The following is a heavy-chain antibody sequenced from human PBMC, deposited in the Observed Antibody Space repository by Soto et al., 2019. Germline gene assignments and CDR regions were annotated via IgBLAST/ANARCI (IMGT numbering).Heavy chain of an antibody. Sequence: LSLTCTVSDGSISPQYWSWIRQPPGKGLEWIGYIYYSGSTNYNPSLKSRVTISVDTSKNQFSLRLSSVTATDTAVYYCARQKISGRRPYYYYYIDVWGKGTTVTVSS. J-gene: IGHJ6*03. CDR3: ARQKISGRRPYYYYYIDV. V-gene: IGHV4-59*08. CDR1: DGSISPQY. D-gene: IGHD2-15*01. CDR2: IYYSGST.